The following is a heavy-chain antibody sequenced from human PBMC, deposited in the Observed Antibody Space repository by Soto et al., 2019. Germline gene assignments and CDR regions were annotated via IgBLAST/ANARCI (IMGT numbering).Heavy chain of an antibody. Sequence: PSETLSLTCTVSGGSISSYYWSWIRQPPGKGLEWIGYIYYSGSTNYNPSLKSRVTISVDTSKNQFSLKLSSVTAADTAVYYCAGLYCSGGSCYISAVFDYWGQGTLVTVSS. D-gene: IGHD2-15*01. V-gene: IGHV4-59*01. J-gene: IGHJ4*02. CDR3: AGLYCSGGSCYISAVFDY. CDR2: IYYSGST. CDR1: GGSISSYY.